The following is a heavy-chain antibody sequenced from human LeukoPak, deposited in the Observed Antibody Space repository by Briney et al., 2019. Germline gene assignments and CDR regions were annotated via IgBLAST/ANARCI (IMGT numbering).Heavy chain of an antibody. D-gene: IGHD1-26*01. CDR2: IYYSGST. Sequence: PSETLSLTCAVYAGSFSDYYWGWLRQPPGKGLEWIGSIYYSGSTYYNPSLKSRVTISVDTSKNQFSLKLSSVTAADTAVYYCARPGYSGSYSVDYWGQGTLVTVSS. J-gene: IGHJ4*02. CDR1: AGSFSDYY. CDR3: ARPGYSGSYSVDY. V-gene: IGHV4-39*01.